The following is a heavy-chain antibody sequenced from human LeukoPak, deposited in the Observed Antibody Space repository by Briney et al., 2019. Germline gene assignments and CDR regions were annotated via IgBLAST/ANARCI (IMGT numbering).Heavy chain of an antibody. CDR3: AKRGLL. D-gene: IGHD3-10*01. V-gene: IGHV3-23*01. J-gene: IGHJ4*02. Sequence: AGGSLRLSCAASGFTFSDYYMSWIRQVPGKGLEWVSDINGSGGNADSVKGRFTISRDNSKNTLYLQMNSLRAEDTAVYYCAKRGLLWGQGTLVTVSS. CDR2: INGSGG. CDR1: GFTFSDYY.